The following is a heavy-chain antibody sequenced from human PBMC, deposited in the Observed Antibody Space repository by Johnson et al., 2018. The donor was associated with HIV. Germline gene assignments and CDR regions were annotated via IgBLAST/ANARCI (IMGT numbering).Heavy chain of an antibody. J-gene: IGHJ3*02. CDR2: IYWNGGST. CDR1: GFTFDDYG. Sequence: VQLVESGGGVVRPGGSLRLSCAASGFTFDDYGMSWVRQAPGKGLEWVSGIYWNGGSTGYADSVKGRFTISRDNAKNSLYLQMNSLRAEDTALYYCASVLGWGYSGYDKNNDAFDIWGQGTMVTVSS. CDR3: ASVLGWGYSGYDKNNDAFDI. V-gene: IGHV3-20*04. D-gene: IGHD5-12*01.